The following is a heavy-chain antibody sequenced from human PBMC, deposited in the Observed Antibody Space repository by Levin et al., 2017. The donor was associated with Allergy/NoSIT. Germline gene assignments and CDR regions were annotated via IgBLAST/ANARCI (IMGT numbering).Heavy chain of an antibody. CDR1: GFTFSNAW. J-gene: IGHJ4*02. CDR2: IKSKTDGGTT. CDR3: TTEFPRGVVVVAADY. Sequence: PGGSLRLSCAASGFTFSNAWMNWVRQAPGKGLEWVGRIKSKTDGGTTDYAAPVKGRFTISRDDSKNTLYLQMNSLKTEDTAVYYCTTEFPRGVVVVAADYWGQGTLVTVSS. V-gene: IGHV3-15*07. D-gene: IGHD2-15*01.